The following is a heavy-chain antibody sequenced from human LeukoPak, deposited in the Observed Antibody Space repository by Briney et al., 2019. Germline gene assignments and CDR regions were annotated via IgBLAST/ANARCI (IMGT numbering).Heavy chain of an antibody. CDR1: GVSISSSNSY. CDR2: IYYSGNT. V-gene: IGHV4-39*07. Sequence: PSETLSLTCTVSGVSISSSNSYWGWIRQPPGKGPEWIGSIYYSGNTYYNASLKSQVSISIDTSKNQFSLKLSSVTAADTAVYYCARFGDTNHAAHDYWGQGTLVTVSS. CDR3: ARFGDTNHAAHDY. D-gene: IGHD3-10*01. J-gene: IGHJ4*02.